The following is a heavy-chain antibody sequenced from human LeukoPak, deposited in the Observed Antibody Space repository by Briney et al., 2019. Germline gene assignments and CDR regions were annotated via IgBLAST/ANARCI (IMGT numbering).Heavy chain of an antibody. V-gene: IGHV1-18*04. CDR3: ARNFAPSIAARPGDWFDP. D-gene: IGHD6-6*01. Sequence: ASVKVSCKASGYTFTDYYMHWVRQAPGQGLEWMGWISAYNGNTNYAQKLQGRVTMTTDTSTSTAYMELRSLRSDDTAVYYCARNFAPSIAARPGDWFDPWGQGTLVTVSS. J-gene: IGHJ5*02. CDR1: GYTFTDYY. CDR2: ISAYNGNT.